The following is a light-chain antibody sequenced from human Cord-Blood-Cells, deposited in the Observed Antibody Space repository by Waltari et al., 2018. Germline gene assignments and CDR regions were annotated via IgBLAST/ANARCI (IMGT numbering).Light chain of an antibody. Sequence: SYELTQPPSVSVSPGQTASITCSGDKLGDKYACWYQQKPGQSPVLVIYQDSKRPSGIPGGFSGSNSGNTATLTISGTQAMDEADYYCQAWDSSTVVFGGGTKLTGL. CDR2: QDS. CDR1: KLGDKY. J-gene: IGLJ2*01. CDR3: QAWDSSTVV. V-gene: IGLV3-1*01.